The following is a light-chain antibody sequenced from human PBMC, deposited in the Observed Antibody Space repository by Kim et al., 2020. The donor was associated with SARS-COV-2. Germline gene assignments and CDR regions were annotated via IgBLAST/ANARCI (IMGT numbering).Light chain of an antibody. J-gene: IGKJ4*01. CDR3: QQYYNWPLT. V-gene: IGKV3-15*01. CDR2: GAS. Sequence: ELMMTQSPATLSVSPGERATLSCRASQNVNTYLAWYQQRPGQAPRLLIYGASTRAAGVPGRFSGSASGTDFTLTISSLQSEDFAVYYCQQYYNWPLTFGGGTKVDIK. CDR1: QNVNTY.